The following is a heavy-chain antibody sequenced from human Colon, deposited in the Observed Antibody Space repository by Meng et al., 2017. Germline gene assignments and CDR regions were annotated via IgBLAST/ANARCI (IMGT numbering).Heavy chain of an antibody. V-gene: IGHV4-4*02. CDR1: GGSTIRSYW. Sequence: DSGPVSVKPSGTLPLPWLESGGSTIRSYWWSWFRQPPGKGLEWIGEIYHSGSTNYNPSLKSRVTISVDKSKNQFSLKLSSVTAADTAVYYCASFPPPGKQWLVTDYWGQGTLVTVSS. J-gene: IGHJ4*02. D-gene: IGHD6-19*01. CDR2: IYHSGST. CDR3: ASFPPPGKQWLVTDY.